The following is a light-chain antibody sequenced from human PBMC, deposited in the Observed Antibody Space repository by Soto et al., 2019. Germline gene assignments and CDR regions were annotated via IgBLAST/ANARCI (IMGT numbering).Light chain of an antibody. CDR3: QQYNNWPQT. CDR2: GAP. J-gene: IGKJ2*01. Sequence: ELVMTQSPATLSVSPGEKATLSCRASQSVSSNLAWYQQKPGQTPSLLIYGAPTRPTNIPARFSGSGSGTEFTLTISSLQSEDFAVYYCQQYNNWPQTFGQGTKLESK. CDR1: QSVSSN. V-gene: IGKV3-15*01.